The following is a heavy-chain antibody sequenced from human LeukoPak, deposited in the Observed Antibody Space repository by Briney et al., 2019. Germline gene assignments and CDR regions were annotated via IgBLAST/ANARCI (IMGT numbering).Heavy chain of an antibody. CDR2: IYYSGST. CDR3: AREAGATFDY. Sequence: SETLSLTCTVSGGSISSYYWSWIRQPPGKGLEWIGYIYYSGSTNYNPSLKSRVTISVDTSKNQFSLKLSSVTAADTAVYYCAREAGATFDYWGQGTLVTVSS. CDR1: GGSISSYY. J-gene: IGHJ4*02. V-gene: IGHV4-59*12. D-gene: IGHD1-26*01.